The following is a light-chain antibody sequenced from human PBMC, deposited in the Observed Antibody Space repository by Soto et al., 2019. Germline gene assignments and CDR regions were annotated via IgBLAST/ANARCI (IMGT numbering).Light chain of an antibody. CDR1: QSISGW. CDR3: QEYNSHSRYT. CDR2: KAS. Sequence: DIQMTQSPSTLSASVGDRVTITCRASQSISGWLACYQQKPGKAPRLLIYKASNLQSGVPSRFSGSGSGTEFTLTINNLQPDDYATYYCQEYNSHSRYTFGQGTRL. J-gene: IGKJ2*01. V-gene: IGKV1-5*03.